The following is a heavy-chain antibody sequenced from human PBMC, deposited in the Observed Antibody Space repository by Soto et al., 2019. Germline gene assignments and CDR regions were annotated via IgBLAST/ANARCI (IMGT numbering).Heavy chain of an antibody. Sequence: ASVKVSCKASGYTFTSYGISWVRQAPGQGLEWMGWISAYNGNTNYAQKLQGRVTMTTDTSTSTAYMELRSLRSDDTAVYYCARDLWSFLDVGSGFPAGGYWGQGTLVTVSS. D-gene: IGHD3-22*01. CDR1: GYTFTSYG. J-gene: IGHJ4*02. CDR3: ARDLWSFLDVGSGFPAGGY. CDR2: ISAYNGNT. V-gene: IGHV1-18*01.